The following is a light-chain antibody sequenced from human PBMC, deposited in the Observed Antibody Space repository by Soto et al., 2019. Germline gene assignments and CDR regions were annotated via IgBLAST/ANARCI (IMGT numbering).Light chain of an antibody. V-gene: IGKV3-15*01. CDR1: QSVTSN. J-gene: IGKJ5*01. CDR3: QQYNNWPPAIT. Sequence: EIVMTQSPATLSVSPGERATLSCRASQSVTSNLAWYQQKRGQAPRLLIYGASTRATGIPARFSGSGSGTEFTLTISSLQSEDLAVYYCQQYNNWPPAITFGQGTRLEIK. CDR2: GAS.